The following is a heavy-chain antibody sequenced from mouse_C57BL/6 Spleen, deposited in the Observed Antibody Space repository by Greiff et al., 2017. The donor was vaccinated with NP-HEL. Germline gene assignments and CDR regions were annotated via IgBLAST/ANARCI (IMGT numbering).Heavy chain of an antibody. Sequence: EVQGVESGGGLVKPGGSLKLSCAASGFTFSSYAMSWVRQTPEKRLEWVATISDGGSYTYYPDNVKGRFTISRDNAKNNLYLQMSHLKSEDTAMYYCARDRVYDYGCDYWGQGTTLTVSS. J-gene: IGHJ2*01. D-gene: IGHD2-4*01. V-gene: IGHV5-4*01. CDR1: GFTFSSYA. CDR2: ISDGGSYT. CDR3: ARDRVYDYGCDY.